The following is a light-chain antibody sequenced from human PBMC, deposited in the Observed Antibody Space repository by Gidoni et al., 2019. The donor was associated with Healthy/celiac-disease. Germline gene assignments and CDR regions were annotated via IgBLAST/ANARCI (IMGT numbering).Light chain of an antibody. Sequence: DIQLTHSPSSLSASVGDRVTITCQASQDISNYLNWYQQKPGKAPKLLIYDASNLETGVPSRFSGSGSGTDFTFTISSLQPEDIATYYCQQYDNLFPTFGQGTKLEIK. V-gene: IGKV1-33*01. CDR2: DAS. CDR1: QDISNY. J-gene: IGKJ2*01. CDR3: QQYDNLFPT.